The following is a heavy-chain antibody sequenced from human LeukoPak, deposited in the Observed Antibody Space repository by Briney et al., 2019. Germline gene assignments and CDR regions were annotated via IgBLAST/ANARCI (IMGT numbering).Heavy chain of an antibody. J-gene: IGHJ4*02. V-gene: IGHV3-9*02. Sequence: GGSLRLSCAASGFTSSSYWMHWVRQAPGKGLEWVSGISWHSGSIGYADSVKGRFTISRDNAKNSLCLQMNSLRAEDTALYYCAKDMGNSSGYYLDYWGQGTLVTVSS. CDR3: AKDMGNSSGYYLDY. D-gene: IGHD3-22*01. CDR2: ISWHSGSI. CDR1: GFTSSSYW.